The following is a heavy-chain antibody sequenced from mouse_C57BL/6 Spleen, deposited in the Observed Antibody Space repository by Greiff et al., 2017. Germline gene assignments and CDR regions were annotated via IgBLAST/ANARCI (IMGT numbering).Heavy chain of an antibody. CDR1: GYTFTDYN. J-gene: IGHJ2*01. CDR2: INPNNGGT. Sequence: EVQLQQSGPELVKPGASVKMSCKASGYTFTDYNMHWVKQSHGKSLEWIGYINPNNGGTSYNQKFKGKATLTVNKSSSTAYMELRSLTSEDSAVYYCARPFITTLVAPFDYWGQGTTLTVSS. CDR3: ARPFITTLVAPFDY. V-gene: IGHV1-22*01. D-gene: IGHD1-1*01.